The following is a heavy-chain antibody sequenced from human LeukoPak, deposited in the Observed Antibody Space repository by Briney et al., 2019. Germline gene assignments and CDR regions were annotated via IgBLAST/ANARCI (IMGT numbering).Heavy chain of an antibody. J-gene: IGHJ4*02. V-gene: IGHV1-18*01. CDR1: GYTFTNYG. Sequence: ASVKVSCKASGYTFTNYGINWVRQAPGQGLEWMGWINPYNGNTNYAQKVQGRVTMTTDTATTIGYMELRSLRSDDTAVYYCARDLGSSSLGCFDYWGQGPLVPVSS. CDR2: INPYNGNT. D-gene: IGHD6-6*01. CDR3: ARDLGSSSLGCFDY.